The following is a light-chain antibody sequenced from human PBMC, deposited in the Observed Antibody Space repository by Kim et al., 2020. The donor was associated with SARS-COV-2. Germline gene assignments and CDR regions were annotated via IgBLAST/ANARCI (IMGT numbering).Light chain of an antibody. CDR2: DAS. V-gene: IGKV3-20*01. CDR3: QQYGDSPKT. J-gene: IGKJ1*01. Sequence: FPGDRATLSCRASHRVTGTYLAWYQQKPGQAPRLVISDASSRAAGIPDRFSGNGSGTDFTLTISRLEPGDSAVYHCQQYGDSPKTFGQGTKVDIK. CDR1: HRVTGTY.